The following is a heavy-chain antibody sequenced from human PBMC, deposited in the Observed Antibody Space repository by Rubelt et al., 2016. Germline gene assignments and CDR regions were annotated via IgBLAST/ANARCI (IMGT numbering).Heavy chain of an antibody. V-gene: IGHV4-34*01. CDR1: GGSFSGSY. J-gene: IGHJ4*02. CDR2: INHSGRT. Sequence: QVQLQQWGAGLLKPSETLSLTCAVYGGSFSGSYWSWIRQPPGKGLEWIGEINHSGRTNYNPSLKSRDTIEVDTSKNQFSLKLSSVTAADTAVYYCARGYCSSTSCYFDYWGQGTLVTVSS. D-gene: IGHD2-2*01. CDR3: ARGYCSSTSCYFDY.